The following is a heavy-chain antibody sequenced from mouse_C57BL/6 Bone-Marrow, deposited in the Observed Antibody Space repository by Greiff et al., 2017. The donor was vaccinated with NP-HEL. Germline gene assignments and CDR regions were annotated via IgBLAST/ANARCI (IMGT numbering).Heavy chain of an antibody. CDR2: IYPRSGNT. CDR3: ARRMVTTVAYYFDY. Sequence: QVQLQQSGAELARPGASVKLSCKASGYTFTSSGISWVKQRTGQGLEWIGEIYPRSGNTYYTEKFKGKATLTADKSSSTAYMELRSLTSEDSAVYFCARRMVTTVAYYFDYWGQGTTLTVSS. CDR1: GYTFTSSG. D-gene: IGHD1-1*01. J-gene: IGHJ2*01. V-gene: IGHV1-81*01.